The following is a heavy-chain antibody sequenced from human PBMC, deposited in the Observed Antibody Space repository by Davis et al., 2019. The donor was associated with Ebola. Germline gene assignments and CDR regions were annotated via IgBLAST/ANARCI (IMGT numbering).Heavy chain of an antibody. V-gene: IGHV1-69*13. CDR1: GGTFSSYA. CDR2: IIPIFGTA. CDR3: ARDVLGQQLTPSDYYYYYMDV. Sequence: SVKVSCKASGGTFSSYAISWVRQAPGQGLEWMGGIIPIFGTANYAQKFQGRVTITADESASTAYMELSSLRSEDTAVYYCARDVLGQQLTPSDYYYYYMDVWGKGTTVTVSS. D-gene: IGHD6-13*01. J-gene: IGHJ6*03.